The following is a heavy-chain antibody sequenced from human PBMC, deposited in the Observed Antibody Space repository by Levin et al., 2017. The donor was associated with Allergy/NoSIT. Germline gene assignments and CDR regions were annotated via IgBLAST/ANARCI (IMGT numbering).Heavy chain of an antibody. CDR3: ISSPTLGVFDY. CDR1: GFTFSSYA. V-gene: IGHV3-23*01. CDR2: ISGSGDST. Sequence: PGGSLRLSCAGSGFTFSSYAMTWVRQSPGKGLEWVSSISGSGDSTYYAEALKGRVIISRDNSKNTLYLQLNSLRVDDTAVYYCISSPTLGVFDYWGQGPLITVSS. D-gene: IGHD2/OR15-2a*01. J-gene: IGHJ4*02.